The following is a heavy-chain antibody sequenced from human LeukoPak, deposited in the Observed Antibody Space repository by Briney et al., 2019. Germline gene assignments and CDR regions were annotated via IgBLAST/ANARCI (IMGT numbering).Heavy chain of an antibody. CDR1: GFTFSSYA. CDR2: ISYDGSNK. V-gene: IGHV3-30*04. J-gene: IGHJ4*02. Sequence: GGSLRLSCAASGFTFSSYAMHWVRQAQGKGLEWGAVISYDGSNKYYADAVKGRFTISRDNSKNTLYLQMNSLRADDPAVYYCARDFLGSGSFDYWGQGTLVTVSS. D-gene: IGHD3-10*01. CDR3: ARDFLGSGSFDY.